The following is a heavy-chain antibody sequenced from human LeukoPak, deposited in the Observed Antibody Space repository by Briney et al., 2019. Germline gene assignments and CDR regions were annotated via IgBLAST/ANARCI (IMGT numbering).Heavy chain of an antibody. Sequence: ASVKVSCKASEGTFSSYAISWVRQAPGQGLEWMGRIIPIFVTANYAQKFQGRATLTTDESTSTAYMELSSLRSEDTAVYYCARESRIPTTVTTGYFDYWGQGTLVTVSS. CDR3: ARESRIPTTVTTGYFDY. V-gene: IGHV1-69*05. CDR2: IIPIFVTA. CDR1: EGTFSSYA. J-gene: IGHJ4*02. D-gene: IGHD4-17*01.